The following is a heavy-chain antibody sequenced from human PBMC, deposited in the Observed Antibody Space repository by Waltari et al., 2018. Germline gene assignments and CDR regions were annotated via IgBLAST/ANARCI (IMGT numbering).Heavy chain of an antibody. CDR2: IIPFFNTT. CDR1: GGAFTNYA. Sequence: VQLVQSGAEVKKPGSSVKVSCETSGGAFTNYASTWVRQAPGQGLEWMGGIIPFFNTTNSAPKFQDRLTITADASTNTAYMELSSLRSDDTAVYYCARDHYYGSGSYYDYWGQGTLVTVSS. J-gene: IGHJ4*02. V-gene: IGHV1-69*12. D-gene: IGHD3-10*01. CDR3: ARDHYYGSGSYYDY.